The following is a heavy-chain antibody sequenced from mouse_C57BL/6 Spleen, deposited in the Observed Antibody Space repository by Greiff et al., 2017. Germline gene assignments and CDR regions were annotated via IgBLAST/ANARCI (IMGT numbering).Heavy chain of an antibody. CDR3: ARDPHYYGSSYEGYFDF. D-gene: IGHD1-1*01. CDR2: ISYDGSN. Sequence: ESGPGLVKPSQSLSLTCSVTGYSITSGYYWNWLRQFPGNKLEWMGYISYDGSNNYNPSLKNLISITRDTSKNQFFLKLNSVTTEDTATYYCARDPHYYGSSYEGYFDFWGTGTTVTVSS. V-gene: IGHV3-6*01. CDR1: GYSITSGYY. J-gene: IGHJ1*03.